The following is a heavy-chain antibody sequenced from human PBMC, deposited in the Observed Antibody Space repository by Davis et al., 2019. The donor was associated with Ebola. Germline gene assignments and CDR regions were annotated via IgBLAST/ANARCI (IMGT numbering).Heavy chain of an antibody. CDR3: ARDPHSHGSGWPGAFDI. D-gene: IGHD6-19*01. CDR1: GGSFSGYY. J-gene: IGHJ3*02. Sequence: AGSLTLSCAVYGGSFSGYYWSWIRQPPGKGLEWIGEINHSGSTNYNPSLKSRVTISVDTSKNQFSLKLSSVTAADTAVYYCARDPHSHGSGWPGAFDIWGQGTMVTVSS. V-gene: IGHV4-34*01. CDR2: INHSGST.